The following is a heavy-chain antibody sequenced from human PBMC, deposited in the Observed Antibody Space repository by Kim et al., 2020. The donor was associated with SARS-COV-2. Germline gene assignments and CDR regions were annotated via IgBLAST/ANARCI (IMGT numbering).Heavy chain of an antibody. J-gene: IGHJ4*02. Sequence: YADSVRGQFTISRDNAKNSLYVQMTSLRAEDTAVYYCARYVKGIVGAIDYWGQGTLVTVSS. D-gene: IGHD1-26*01. CDR3: ARYVKGIVGAIDY. V-gene: IGHV3-11*04.